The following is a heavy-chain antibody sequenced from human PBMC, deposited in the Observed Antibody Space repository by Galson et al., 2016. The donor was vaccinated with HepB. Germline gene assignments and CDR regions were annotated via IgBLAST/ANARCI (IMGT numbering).Heavy chain of an antibody. CDR2: IDPSDSDT. D-gene: IGHD4-17*01. J-gene: IGHJ3*02. CDR1: GYSFSSYW. CDR3: ARRPGDPGYACDS. V-gene: IGHV5-10-1*01. Sequence: QSGAEVKKPGESLRISCRGSGYSFSSYWISWVRQMPGKGLEWMGKIDPSDSDTTYSTSSQRHVTISADKSTSNAYLQWRGLKASDTALYYCARRPGDPGYACDSWGQGTMVTVSS.